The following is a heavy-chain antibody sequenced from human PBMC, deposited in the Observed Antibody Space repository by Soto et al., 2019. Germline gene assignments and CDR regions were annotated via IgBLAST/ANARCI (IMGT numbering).Heavy chain of an antibody. D-gene: IGHD1-26*01. Sequence: GGSLRLSCAASGFTFSSYSMNWVRQAPGKGLEWVSSISSSGSYIYYADSVKGRFTISRDNAKDSLYLQMNSLRAEDTAVYYCARGVGSGSYRWYGMDVRGQGTTVTVSS. CDR1: GFTFSSYS. J-gene: IGHJ6*02. CDR2: ISSSGSYI. V-gene: IGHV3-21*01. CDR3: ARGVGSGSYRWYGMDV.